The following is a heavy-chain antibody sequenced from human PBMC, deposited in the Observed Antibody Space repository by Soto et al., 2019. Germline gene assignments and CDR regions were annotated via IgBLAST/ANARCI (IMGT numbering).Heavy chain of an antibody. CDR2: VYRSGAA. D-gene: IGHD1-1*01. J-gene: IGHJ4*02. CDR1: VYCSITGYY. V-gene: IGHV4-38-2*02. CDR3: ARDYNYALDVDGYFEF. Sequence: SSTXSLTGTVSVYCSITGYYCSCFRQSPGKVLEWIGSVYRSGAAYYSPTLNGRVTISVYTSKNQFSLHLKSVTAADAAVYYCARDYNYALDVDGYFEFWGQGTPV.